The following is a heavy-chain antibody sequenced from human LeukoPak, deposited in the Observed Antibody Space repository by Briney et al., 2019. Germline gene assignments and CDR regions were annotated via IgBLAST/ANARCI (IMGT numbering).Heavy chain of an antibody. D-gene: IGHD4-11*01. J-gene: IGHJ4*02. Sequence: GGSLRLSCAASGFAFSDYSMSWIRQAPGKGLEWISYITGRSHTIYYADSVKGRFTISRDNAKNTLFLQMNSLGVEDTAVYYCVGVTNNYKYYFDYWGLGTLVIVSS. CDR2: ITGRSHTI. V-gene: IGHV3-11*01. CDR1: GFAFSDYS. CDR3: VGVTNNYKYYFDY.